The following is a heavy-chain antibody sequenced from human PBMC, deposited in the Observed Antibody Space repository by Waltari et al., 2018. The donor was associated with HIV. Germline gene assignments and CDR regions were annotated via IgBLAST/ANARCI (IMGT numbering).Heavy chain of an antibody. Sequence: QVQLQQWGAGLLKPSETLSLTCAVDGGSFSGYYWNWIRQPPGRGLEWIGEINHSGSTAYNPSLRSRVTISIDTSKYQFSLVLSSVTAADTAVYYCARRYGDRGLGYWGQGTLVTVSS. J-gene: IGHJ4*02. CDR1: GGSFSGYY. D-gene: IGHD4-17*01. V-gene: IGHV4-34*01. CDR2: INHSGST. CDR3: ARRYGDRGLGY.